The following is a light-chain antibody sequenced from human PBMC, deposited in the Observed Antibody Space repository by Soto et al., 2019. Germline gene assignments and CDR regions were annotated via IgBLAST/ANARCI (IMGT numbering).Light chain of an antibody. CDR1: QSVSSS. J-gene: IGKJ1*01. CDR2: DAS. Sequence: EIVVTQSPATLSLSPGERATLSCRSSQSVSSSLAWYQHKPGQAPRLLIYDASTRATGIPARFSGSGSGTEFTLTISSLQSEDFAVYYCQQYNNWPPWTFGQGTKVDI. CDR3: QQYNNWPPWT. V-gene: IGKV3-15*01.